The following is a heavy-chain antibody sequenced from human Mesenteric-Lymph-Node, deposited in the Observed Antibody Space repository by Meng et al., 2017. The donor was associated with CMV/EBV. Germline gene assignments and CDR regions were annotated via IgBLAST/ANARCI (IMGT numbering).Heavy chain of an antibody. Sequence: SETLSLTCTLSGGSISSYYWSWIRQPPGKGLEWIGHVYYSGSTSYNASLKSRITILVDTSKNELSLKLSSVTAADTAVYYCARDLGGFWDGGSSHYYYYGMDVWGQGTTVTVSS. CDR2: VYYSGST. CDR3: ARDLGGFWDGGSSHYYYYGMDV. J-gene: IGHJ6*02. CDR1: GGSISSYY. D-gene: IGHD1-26*01. V-gene: IGHV4-59*01.